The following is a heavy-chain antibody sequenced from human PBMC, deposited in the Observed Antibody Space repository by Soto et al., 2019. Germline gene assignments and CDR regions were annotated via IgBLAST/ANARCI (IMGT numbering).Heavy chain of an antibody. V-gene: IGHV3-7*03. CDR1: GFTFSSYW. CDR3: ARELYYDFWSGPARYFDY. J-gene: IGHJ4*02. D-gene: IGHD3-3*01. Sequence: GGPLRLSCAASGFTFSSYWMSWVRPAPGKGLEWVANIKQDGSEKYYVDSVKGRFTISRDNAKNSLYLQMNSLRAEDTAVYYCARELYYDFWSGPARYFDYWGQGTLVTVSS. CDR2: IKQDGSEK.